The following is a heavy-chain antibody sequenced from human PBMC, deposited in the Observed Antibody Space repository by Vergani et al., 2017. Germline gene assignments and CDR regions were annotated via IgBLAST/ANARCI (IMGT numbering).Heavy chain of an antibody. D-gene: IGHD3-10*01. CDR3: AKAEYGSGTYPAWALDS. V-gene: IGHV3-30*02. Sequence: QVQLVESGGGVVQPGGSLRLSCAASGFTFGHYGMSWVRQAPGKGLEWVAFIRSDGSNKYYVESVKGRFAISRDNCKYTLSLQMNSLRAEDTTVYYCAKAEYGSGTYPAWALDSWGQGALVTVSS. J-gene: IGHJ4*02. CDR1: GFTFGHYG. CDR2: IRSDGSNK.